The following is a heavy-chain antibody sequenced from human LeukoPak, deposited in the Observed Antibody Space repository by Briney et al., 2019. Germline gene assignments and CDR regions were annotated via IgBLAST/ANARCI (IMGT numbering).Heavy chain of an antibody. CDR3: ARARHPGIAVAGPLEFDY. CDR1: GYTFTSYD. D-gene: IGHD6-19*01. Sequence: ASVKVSCTASGYTFTSYDINWVRQATGQGLEWMGWMNPNSGNTGYAQKFQGRVTMTRNTSISTAYMELSSLRSEDTAVYYCARARHPGIAVAGPLEFDYWGQGTLVTVSS. V-gene: IGHV1-8*01. J-gene: IGHJ4*02. CDR2: MNPNSGNT.